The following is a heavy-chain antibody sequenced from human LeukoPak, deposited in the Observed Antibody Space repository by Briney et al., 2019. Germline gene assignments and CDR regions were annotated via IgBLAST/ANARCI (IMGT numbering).Heavy chain of an antibody. CDR3: ARAKPYYYDTSGFYPDAFDI. CDR1: GGSVSSSY. V-gene: IGHV4-59*02. D-gene: IGHD3-22*01. J-gene: IGHJ3*02. CDR2: LHYSRST. Sequence: SETLSLTCTVSGGSVSSSYWSWVRPPAGKGLECIGYLHYSRSTNYNPSLKSRVTMSVDTSKNQFSLKLSSVTAADTAVYYCARAKPYYYDTSGFYPDAFDIWGQGTMVTVSS.